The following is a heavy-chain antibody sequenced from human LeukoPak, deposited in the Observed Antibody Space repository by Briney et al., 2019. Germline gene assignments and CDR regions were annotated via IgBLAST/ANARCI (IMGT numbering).Heavy chain of an antibody. Sequence: ASVKVSCKASGYSFTGYYIHWVRQAPGQGLEWMGWINPNSGGTNYAQKFQGRVTMTRDTSISTAYMELSRLRSDDTAVYYCARGDIVVLPAGIPHNWFDPWGQETLVTVPS. CDR2: INPNSGGT. CDR1: GYSFTGYY. J-gene: IGHJ5*02. CDR3: ARGDIVVLPAGIPHNWFDP. V-gene: IGHV1-2*02. D-gene: IGHD2-2*02.